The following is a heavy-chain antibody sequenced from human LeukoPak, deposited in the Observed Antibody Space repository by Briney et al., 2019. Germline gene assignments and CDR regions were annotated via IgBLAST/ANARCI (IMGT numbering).Heavy chain of an antibody. D-gene: IGHD1-14*01. CDR2: ISYDGSNK. V-gene: IGHV3-30*18. Sequence: GGSLRLSCAASGFTFSSYGMHWVRKAPGQGLEWVAFISYDGSNKYYADSVKGRFTISRDNSKNKLYLQMNSLRAEDTAVYYCAKEATTEYYFDYWGQGTLVTVSS. J-gene: IGHJ4*02. CDR1: GFTFSSYG. CDR3: AKEATTEYYFDY.